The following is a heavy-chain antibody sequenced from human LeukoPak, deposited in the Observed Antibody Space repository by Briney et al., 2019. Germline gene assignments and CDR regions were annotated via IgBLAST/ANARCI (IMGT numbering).Heavy chain of an antibody. V-gene: IGHV1-8*01. CDR3: ARAPSYGQNWFDP. Sequence: ASVRVSCKASGYTFTSYVINWVRQATGQGLEWMGWMNPNSGNTGYAQKFQGRVTMTRNTSISTAYMELSSLRSEDTAVYYCARAPSYGQNWFDPWGQGTLVTVSS. CDR1: GYTFTSYV. D-gene: IGHD5-18*01. J-gene: IGHJ5*02. CDR2: MNPNSGNT.